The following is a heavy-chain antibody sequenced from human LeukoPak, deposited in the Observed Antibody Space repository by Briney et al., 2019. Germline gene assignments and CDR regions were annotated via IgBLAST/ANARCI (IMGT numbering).Heavy chain of an antibody. CDR3: ARDNGAWEGANRGYYYYMDV. CDR1: GGSISSYY. V-gene: IGHV4-59*01. CDR2: IYYSGST. J-gene: IGHJ6*03. D-gene: IGHD1-26*01. Sequence: SETLSLTCTVSGGSISSYYWSWIRQPPGKGLEWIGYIYYSGSTNYNPSLKSRVTISVDTSKNQFSLKLSSVTAADTAVYYCARDNGAWEGANRGYYYYMDVWGKGTTVTVSS.